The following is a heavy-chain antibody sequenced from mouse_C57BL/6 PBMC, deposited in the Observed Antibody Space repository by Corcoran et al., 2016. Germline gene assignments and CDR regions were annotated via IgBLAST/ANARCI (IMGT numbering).Heavy chain of an antibody. CDR2: INTYSGVP. Sequence: QIQLVQSGPELKKPGETVKISCKASGYTFTTYGMSWVKQAPGKGLKWMGWINTYSGVPTYADDFKGRFAFSLETSASTAYLHINNLKNEDTATYFCARWDYWYFDVWGTGTTVTVSS. CDR1: GYTFTTYG. CDR3: ARWDYWYFDV. J-gene: IGHJ1*03. D-gene: IGHD4-1*01. V-gene: IGHV9-3*01.